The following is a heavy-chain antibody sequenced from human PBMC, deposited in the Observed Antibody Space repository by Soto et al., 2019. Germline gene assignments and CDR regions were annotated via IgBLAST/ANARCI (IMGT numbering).Heavy chain of an antibody. Sequence: VQVVQSGAEVKKLGSSVKVSCKASGGSFSNYGFSWVRQAPGQGLEWMGGIIPIFGTPHYAQKFRDRVTITADESTSTVYMEVSSLTSEDTAVYYCARGDATKIVVTTYYGLDVWGQGTTVTVSS. D-gene: IGHD3-22*01. CDR3: ARGDATKIVVTTYYGLDV. V-gene: IGHV1-69*12. CDR2: IIPIFGTP. CDR1: GGSFSNYG. J-gene: IGHJ6*02.